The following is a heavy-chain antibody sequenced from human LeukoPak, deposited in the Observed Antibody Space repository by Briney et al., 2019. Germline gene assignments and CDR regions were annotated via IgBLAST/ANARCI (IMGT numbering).Heavy chain of an antibody. Sequence: SVKVSCKASGGTFSSYAISWVRQAPGQGLEWMGGIIPIFGTANYAQKFQGRVTITADESTSTAYMELSSLRSEDTAVYYCARDARTYYYDSSGYPFDPWGQGTLVTVSS. CDR2: IIPIFGTA. CDR1: GGTFSSYA. D-gene: IGHD3-22*01. V-gene: IGHV1-69*13. J-gene: IGHJ5*02. CDR3: ARDARTYYYDSSGYPFDP.